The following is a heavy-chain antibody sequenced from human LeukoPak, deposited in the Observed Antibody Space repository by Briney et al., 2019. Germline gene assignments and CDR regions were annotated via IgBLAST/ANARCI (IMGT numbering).Heavy chain of an antibody. J-gene: IGHJ4*02. Sequence: PSETLSLTCTVSGGSISSYYWSWIRQPPGKGLEWIGYIYYSGSTNYNPSLKSQVTISVDTSKNQFSLKLSSVTAADTAVYYCARSLSSGMFDYWGQGTLVTVSS. D-gene: IGHD3-22*01. V-gene: IGHV4-59*01. CDR1: GGSISSYY. CDR2: IYYSGST. CDR3: ARSLSSGMFDY.